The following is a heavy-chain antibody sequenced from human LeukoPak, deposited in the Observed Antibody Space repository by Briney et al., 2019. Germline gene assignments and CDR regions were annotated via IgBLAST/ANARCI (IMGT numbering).Heavy chain of an antibody. J-gene: IGHJ4*02. Sequence: PSETLSLTCTVSGYSISSGYYWSWIRQPAGKGLEWIGRIYTSGSTNYNPSLKSRVTMSVDTSKNQFSLKLSSVTAADTAVYYCARSATMVRGVIGYFDYWGQGTLVTVSS. CDR3: ARSATMVRGVIGYFDY. CDR2: IYTSGST. D-gene: IGHD3-10*01. CDR1: GYSISSGYY. V-gene: IGHV4-4*07.